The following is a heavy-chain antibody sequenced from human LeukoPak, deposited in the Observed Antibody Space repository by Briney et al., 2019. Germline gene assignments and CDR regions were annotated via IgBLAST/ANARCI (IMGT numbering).Heavy chain of an antibody. V-gene: IGHV3-30*02. J-gene: IGHJ5*02. CDR1: GFTFRSFA. D-gene: IGHD6-19*01. CDR3: AKDGNPWGIAVAATSGWFDP. CDR2: IRYDGSNK. Sequence: GGSLRLSCAASGFTFRSFAMSWVRQAPGKGLEWVAFIRYDGSNKYYADSVKGRFTISRDNSKNTLYLQMNSLRAEDTAVYCCAKDGNPWGIAVAATSGWFDPWGQGTLVTVSS.